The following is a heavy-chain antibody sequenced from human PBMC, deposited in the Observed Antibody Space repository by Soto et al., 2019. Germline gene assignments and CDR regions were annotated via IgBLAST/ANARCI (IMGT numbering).Heavy chain of an antibody. V-gene: IGHV1-3*01. D-gene: IGHD1-26*01. CDR3: ASASGGSYYAFVY. Sequence: FQGRVTITRDTSASTAYMELSSLRSEDTAVYYCASASGGSYYAFVYWGQGTLVTVSS. J-gene: IGHJ4*02.